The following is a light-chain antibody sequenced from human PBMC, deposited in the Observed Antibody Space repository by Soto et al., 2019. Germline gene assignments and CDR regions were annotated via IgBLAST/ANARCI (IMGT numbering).Light chain of an antibody. CDR1: QAISNL. J-gene: IGKJ1*01. CDR3: QKYNSVPWT. CDR2: AAS. V-gene: IGKV1-27*01. Sequence: DIQMTQSPSSLSASVGDRLTITCRASQAISNLLAWYQQKPGKGPKLLIYAASTLQSGVPSRFSGSGSGTDFTLTISSLQPEDVATYYCQKYNSVPWTFGQGTKVDIK.